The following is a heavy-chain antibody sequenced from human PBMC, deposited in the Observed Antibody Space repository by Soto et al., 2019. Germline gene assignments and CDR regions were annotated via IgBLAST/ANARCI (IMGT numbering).Heavy chain of an antibody. CDR1: CGSIISGDYY. Sequence: SETLSLTCTFSCGSIISGDYYWSWIRQHPGKGLEWIGYIYYSGSTYYNPSLKSRVIISVDTSKNQFSLKLSSVTAADTAVYYCASGSSSWYGEDYWGQGTLVTVSS. CDR2: IYYSGST. J-gene: IGHJ4*02. D-gene: IGHD6-13*01. V-gene: IGHV4-31*03. CDR3: ASGSSSWYGEDY.